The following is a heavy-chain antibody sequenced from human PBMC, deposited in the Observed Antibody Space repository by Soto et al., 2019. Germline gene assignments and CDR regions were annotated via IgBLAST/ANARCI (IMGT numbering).Heavy chain of an antibody. D-gene: IGHD3-3*01. CDR2: TYYSGST. CDR1: GDTISTGGYT. V-gene: IGHV4-30-2*01. Sequence: SETLSLTCDVSGDTISTGGYTWAWIRQPPGKALEWIGHTYYSGSTYYNPSLKSRVTISVDTSKNQFSLKLSSVTAADTAVYYCARGIFVWGQGTLVTVSS. CDR3: ARGIFV. J-gene: IGHJ4*02.